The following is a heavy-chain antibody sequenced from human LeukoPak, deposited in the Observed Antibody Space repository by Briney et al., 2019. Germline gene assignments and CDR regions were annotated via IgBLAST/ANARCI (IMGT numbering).Heavy chain of an antibody. Sequence: ASVKVSCKASGYTFTGYYMHWVRQAPGQGLEWMGWINPNSGGTNYAQKFQGRVTMTRDTSISTAYMELSRLRSDDTAVYYCARSIYSRAAATRKSITGTTPLGYWGQGTLVTVSS. D-gene: IGHD1-20*01. J-gene: IGHJ4*02. CDR1: GYTFTGYY. V-gene: IGHV1-2*02. CDR2: INPNSGGT. CDR3: ARSIYSRAAATRKSITGTTPLGY.